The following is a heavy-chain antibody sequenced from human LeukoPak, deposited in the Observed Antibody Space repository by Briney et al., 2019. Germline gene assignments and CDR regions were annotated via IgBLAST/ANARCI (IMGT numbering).Heavy chain of an antibody. CDR1: GGSFSGYY. V-gene: IGHV4-34*01. CDR3: ARGPEDSSGWLLYFDY. CDR2: INHSGST. Sequence: PSETLSLTCAVYGGSFSGYYWSWIRQPPGKGLEWIGEINHSGSTNYNPSLKSRVTISVDTSKNQFSLKLGSVTAADTAVYYCARGPEDSSGWLLYFDYWGQGTLVTVSS. J-gene: IGHJ4*02. D-gene: IGHD6-19*01.